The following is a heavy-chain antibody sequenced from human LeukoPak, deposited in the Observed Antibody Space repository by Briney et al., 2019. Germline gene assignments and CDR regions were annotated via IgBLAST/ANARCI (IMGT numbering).Heavy chain of an antibody. D-gene: IGHD3-10*01. V-gene: IGHV3-30*03. Sequence: GRSLRLSCAAPGFTFSHFAMHWVRQAPGKGLEWVAVISYDGKKNYYADSVKGRFTLTRDDSANTLYLQMNSLRAEDTAVYYCVRGSKIRGVLPEGEFDYWGQGALVTVSS. CDR2: ISYDGKKN. CDR3: VRGSKIRGVLPEGEFDY. J-gene: IGHJ4*02. CDR1: GFTFSHFA.